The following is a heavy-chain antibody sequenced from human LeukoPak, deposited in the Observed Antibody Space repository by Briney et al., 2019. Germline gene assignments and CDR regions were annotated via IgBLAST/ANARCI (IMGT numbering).Heavy chain of an antibody. CDR2: IKQDGTEK. V-gene: IGHV3-7*04. CDR1: GFTFSGYW. Sequence: GGSLRLSCAASGFTFSGYWMSWVRQAPGKGLEWVANIKQDGTEKYYVDSVKGRFTICRDNAKNSLYLQMNSLRAEDTALYYCARDNANWGQGTLVTVSS. CDR3: ARDNAN. J-gene: IGHJ4*02.